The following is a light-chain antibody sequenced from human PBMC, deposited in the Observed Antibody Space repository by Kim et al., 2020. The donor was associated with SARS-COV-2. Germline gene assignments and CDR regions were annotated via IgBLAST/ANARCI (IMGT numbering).Light chain of an antibody. V-gene: IGLV3-19*01. CDR1: GLRNFY. CDR3: CSRDINTDAVV. J-gene: IGLJ2*01. Sequence: SSELTQDPAVSVALGQTVTITCQGDGLRNFYASWYQQRPGQAPRLLFYNRDTRPSGIPDRFSASSSENTASLTITGAQADDEAVYSCCSRDINTDAVVFGGGTQLTVL. CDR2: NRD.